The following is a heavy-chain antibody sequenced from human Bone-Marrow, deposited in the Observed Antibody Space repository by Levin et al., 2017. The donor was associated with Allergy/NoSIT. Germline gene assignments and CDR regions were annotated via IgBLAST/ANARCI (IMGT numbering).Heavy chain of an antibody. D-gene: IGHD3-22*01. J-gene: IGHJ4*02. V-gene: IGHV4-61*02. CDR2: IYSTGST. CDR1: GGSINSPNYY. Sequence: SQTLSLTCAVSGGSINSPNYYWNWIRQPAGKGLEWIGRIYSTGSTDYNPSLKSRVTMSVDTSKNQFSLKLGSVTAADTAVYYCARGAYDSSGSYLGFLDYWGQGILVTVSS. CDR3: ARGAYDSSGSYLGFLDY.